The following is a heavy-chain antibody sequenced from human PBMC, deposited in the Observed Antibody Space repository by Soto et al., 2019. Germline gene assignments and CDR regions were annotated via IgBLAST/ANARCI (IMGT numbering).Heavy chain of an antibody. CDR2: IYHSGST. D-gene: IGHD5-18*01. CDR1: GGSISSGGYS. CDR3: ARAGGDTAMGVDY. Sequence: QLQLQESGSGLVKPSQTLSLTCAVSGGSISSGGYSWSWIRQPPGKGLEWIGYIYHSGSTYYNPSLKSRVTIPVDRSKNQFALKLSSVTAADTAVYYCARAGGDTAMGVDYWGQGTLVTVSS. J-gene: IGHJ4*02. V-gene: IGHV4-30-2*01.